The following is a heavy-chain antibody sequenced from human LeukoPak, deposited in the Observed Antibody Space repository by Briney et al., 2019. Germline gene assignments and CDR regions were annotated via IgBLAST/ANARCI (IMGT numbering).Heavy chain of an antibody. V-gene: IGHV1-2*02. Sequence: ASVKVSCKTFGYTFIDYYLHWVRQAPGQGLEWMGWINPSSGVGSPAQKFQGRVTMTRDTSISTAYMEISGLRSDDTAEYFCARKAHNRYWLDPWGQGTLVTVSS. CDR3: ARKAHNRYWLDP. D-gene: IGHD5-24*01. CDR2: INPSSGVG. CDR1: GYTFIDYY. J-gene: IGHJ5*02.